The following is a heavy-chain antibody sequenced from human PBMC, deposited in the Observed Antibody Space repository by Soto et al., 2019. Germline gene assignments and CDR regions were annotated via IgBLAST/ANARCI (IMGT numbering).Heavy chain of an antibody. J-gene: IGHJ6*02. Sequence: ASVKVSCKASGYTFTGYGISWVRQAPGQGLEWMGWISAYNGNTNYAQKLQGRVTMTTDTSTSTAYMELRSLRSDDTAVYYCAREGYGDYEYYYYYGMDVWGQGTTVTVSS. CDR3: AREGYGDYEYYYYYGMDV. CDR1: GYTFTGYG. CDR2: ISAYNGNT. V-gene: IGHV1-18*01. D-gene: IGHD4-17*01.